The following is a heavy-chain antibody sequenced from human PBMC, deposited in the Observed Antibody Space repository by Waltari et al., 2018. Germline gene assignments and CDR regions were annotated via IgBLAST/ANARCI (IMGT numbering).Heavy chain of an antibody. CDR2: INTNTGNR. CDR3: ARGLGLLWFREQRGHFDY. CDR1: GYTFTSYA. D-gene: IGHD3-10*01. Sequence: QVQLVQSGSDLKKPGASVKVSCKASGYTFTSYAMNWVRQAPGQGLEWMGWINTNTGNRTDAQGFTGRCVFSLDTSVSTAYLQISSLKAEDTAVYYCARGLGLLWFREQRGHFDYWGQGTLVTVSS. V-gene: IGHV7-4-1*02. J-gene: IGHJ4*02.